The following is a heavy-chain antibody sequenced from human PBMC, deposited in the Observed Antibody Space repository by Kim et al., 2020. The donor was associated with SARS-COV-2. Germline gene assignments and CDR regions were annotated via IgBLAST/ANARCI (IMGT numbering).Heavy chain of an antibody. Sequence: DSVKGRFTIARDNAKNSLYRQMNSRRAEDTAVYYCARGGYYDSSVYLTDYWGQGTLVTVSS. D-gene: IGHD3-22*01. J-gene: IGHJ4*02. CDR3: ARGGYYDSSVYLTDY. V-gene: IGHV3-7*01.